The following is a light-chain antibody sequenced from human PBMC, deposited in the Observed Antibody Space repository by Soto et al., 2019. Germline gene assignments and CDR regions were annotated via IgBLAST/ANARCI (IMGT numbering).Light chain of an antibody. CDR3: SSYTSSSTLV. V-gene: IGLV2-11*01. J-gene: IGLJ3*02. Sequence: QSALTQPRSVSGSPGQSVAISCTGTSSYVGAYNYVSWYQQHPGKAPKLMIYDVDKRPSGVPDRFSGSKSGNTASLTISGLQAEDEADYYCSSYTSSSTLVFGGGTKLTVL. CDR2: DVD. CDR1: SSYVGAYNY.